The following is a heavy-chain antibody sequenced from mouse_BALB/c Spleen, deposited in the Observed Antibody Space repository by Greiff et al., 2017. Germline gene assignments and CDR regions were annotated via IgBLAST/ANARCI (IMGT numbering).Heavy chain of an antibody. CDR1: GFSLSTSGMG. Sequence: QVTLQESGPGILKPSQTLSLTCSFSGFSLSTSGMGVGWIRQPSGKGLEWLAHIWWDDDKYYNPSLKSQLTISKDTSRNQVFLKITSVDTADTATYYCARRGYEGYDGYSYYFDYWGQGTTLTVSS. D-gene: IGHD2-3*01. CDR3: ARRGYEGYDGYSYYFDY. V-gene: IGHV8-8*01. J-gene: IGHJ2*01. CDR2: IWWDDDK.